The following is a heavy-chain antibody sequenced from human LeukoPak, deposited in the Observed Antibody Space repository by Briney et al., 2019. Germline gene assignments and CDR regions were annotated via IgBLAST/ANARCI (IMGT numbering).Heavy chain of an antibody. CDR3: AKGVLRDPSDI. CDR1: GFTFSSYA. J-gene: IGHJ3*02. D-gene: IGHD6-13*01. CDR2: ISGSGGST. V-gene: IGHV3-23*01. Sequence: GGSLRLSCAASGFTFSSYAMSWVRQAPGKGLEWVSAISGSGGSTYYADSVKGRVTISRDNSENTLYLQMNSLRGEDTAVYYCAKGVLRDPSDIWGQGTMVTVSS.